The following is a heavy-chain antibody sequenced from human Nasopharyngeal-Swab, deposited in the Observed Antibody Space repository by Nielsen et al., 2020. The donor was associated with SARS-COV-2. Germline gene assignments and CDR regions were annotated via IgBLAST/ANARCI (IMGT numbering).Heavy chain of an antibody. Sequence: WIRQPPGKGLEWVAVVWVDGSSKYYADSVKGRFTISRDNSKNTLYLQMNSLRAEDTAVYYCARAPGDGMDVWGQGTTVTVSS. V-gene: IGHV3-30-3*01. CDR3: ARAPGDGMDV. CDR2: VWVDGSSK. J-gene: IGHJ6*02.